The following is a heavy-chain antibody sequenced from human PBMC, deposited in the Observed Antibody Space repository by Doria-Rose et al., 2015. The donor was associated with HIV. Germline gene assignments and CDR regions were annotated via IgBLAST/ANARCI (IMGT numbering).Heavy chain of an antibody. Sequence: VQLQESGPGLVKPSETLSLTCTVSGGSISSTTYYWAWIRQPPGKGLGWIGSVFYRGVTYPTPALKSRTPVSVDTPKNHFSLRLTPLTAAGTAVYYCAALVGRGFKYFQHWGQGAQVTVSS. CDR1: GGSISSTTYY. CDR3: AALVGRGFKYFQH. CDR2: VFYRGVT. V-gene: IGHV4-39*07. D-gene: IGHD1-26*01. J-gene: IGHJ1*01.